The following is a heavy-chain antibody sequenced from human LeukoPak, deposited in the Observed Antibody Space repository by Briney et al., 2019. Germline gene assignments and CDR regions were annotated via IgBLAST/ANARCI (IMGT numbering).Heavy chain of an antibody. D-gene: IGHD2-2*01. V-gene: IGHV3-23*01. J-gene: IGHJ4*02. CDR2: ISGSGGST. CDR1: GFTFSNYG. CDR3: AKSSDGSTSFDQ. Sequence: PGGSLRLSCAASGFTFSNYGMSWVRRAPGKGLEWVSAISGSGGSTYYADSVRGRFTISRDNSKSTLYLQMNSLRAEDTAVYYCAKSSDGSTSFDQWGQGTLVTVSS.